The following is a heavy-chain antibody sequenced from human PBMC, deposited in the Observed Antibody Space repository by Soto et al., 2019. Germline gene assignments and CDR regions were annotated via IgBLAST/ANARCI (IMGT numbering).Heavy chain of an antibody. CDR2: ISGSGGST. J-gene: IGHJ6*03. D-gene: IGHD3-10*01. CDR3: AKGSTKITMVRGGGRYYYYMDV. CDR1: GFTFSSYA. V-gene: IGHV3-23*01. Sequence: PGGSLRLSCAASGFTFSSYAMSWVRQAPGKGLEWVSAISGSGGSTYYADSAKGRFTISRDNSKNTLYLQMNSLRAEDTAVYYCAKGSTKITMVRGGGRYYYYMDVWGKGTTVTVSS.